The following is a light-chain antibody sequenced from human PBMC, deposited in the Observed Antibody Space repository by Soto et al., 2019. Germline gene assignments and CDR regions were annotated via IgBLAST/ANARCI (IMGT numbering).Light chain of an antibody. CDR3: MQALQTPLT. V-gene: IGKV2-28*01. Sequence: DIVMTQSPLSLPVTPGEPASISCRSSQSLLHSNGYNYLDWYLQKPGQSPQLLIYLGSNRASGVPDMFSGSGSGTDFTLKISRVEAEDVGVYYCMQALQTPLTSGPGTKVDIK. CDR1: QSLLHSNGYNY. CDR2: LGS. J-gene: IGKJ3*01.